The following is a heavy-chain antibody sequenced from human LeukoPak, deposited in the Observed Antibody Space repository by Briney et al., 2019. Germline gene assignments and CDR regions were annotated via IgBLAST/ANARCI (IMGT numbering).Heavy chain of an antibody. CDR2: IYYSGST. CDR3: ARGFCSSTSCYIGY. D-gene: IGHD2-2*02. J-gene: IGHJ4*02. Sequence: PSETLSLTCTVSGGSISSSSYYWGWIRQPPGKGLEWIGSIYYSGSTYYNPSLKSRVTISADTSKNQFSLKLSSVTAADTAVYYCARGFCSSTSCYIGYWGQGTLVTVSS. CDR1: GGSISSSSYY. V-gene: IGHV4-39*01.